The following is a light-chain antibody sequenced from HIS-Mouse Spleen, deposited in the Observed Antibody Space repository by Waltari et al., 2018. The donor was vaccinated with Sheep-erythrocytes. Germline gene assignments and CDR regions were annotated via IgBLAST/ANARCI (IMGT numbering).Light chain of an antibody. CDR1: SSDVGCYNY. CDR2: EVS. Sequence: QSALTQPPSASGSPGPSVTISCTGTSSDVGCYNYVSWYQQHPGKAPKLMIYEVSTRPSGVPDRFSGSKSGNTASLTVSGLQAEDEADYYCSSYAGSNNWVFGGGTKLTVL. V-gene: IGLV2-8*01. J-gene: IGLJ3*02. CDR3: SSYAGSNNWV.